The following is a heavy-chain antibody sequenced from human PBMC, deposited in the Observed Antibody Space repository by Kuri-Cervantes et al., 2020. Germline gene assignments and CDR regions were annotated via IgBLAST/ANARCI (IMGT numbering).Heavy chain of an antibody. CDR1: GGTFSSYA. J-gene: IGHJ4*02. V-gene: IGHV1-69*06. CDR2: IIPIFGTA. Sequence: SVKVSCKASGGTFSSYAISWARQAPGQGLEWMGGIIPIFGTANYAQKFQGRVTITADKSTSTAYMELSSLRSEDTAVYYCARSPDSSDPIQTYYFDYWGQGTLVTVSS. D-gene: IGHD3-22*01. CDR3: ARSPDSSDPIQTYYFDY.